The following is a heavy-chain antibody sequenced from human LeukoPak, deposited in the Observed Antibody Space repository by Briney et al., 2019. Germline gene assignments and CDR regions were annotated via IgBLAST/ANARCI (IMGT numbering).Heavy chain of an antibody. Sequence: GGSVKVSCKASGYSFTGYYMHWVRQAPGQGLEWMGGINPNRGSTNYAQKLQGRVTMTRDTSISTLSMELSRLRSDDPAVKYRARRRRYYGSRSSLFDYGGQRTLLTLPS. D-gene: IGHD3-10*01. V-gene: IGHV1-2*02. CDR1: GYSFTGYY. CDR2: INPNRGST. CDR3: ARRRRYYGSRSSLFDY. J-gene: IGHJ4*02.